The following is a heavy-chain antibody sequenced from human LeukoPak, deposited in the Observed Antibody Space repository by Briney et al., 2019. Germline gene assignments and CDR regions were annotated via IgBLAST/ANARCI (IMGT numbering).Heavy chain of an antibody. V-gene: IGHV4-59*01. CDR1: GGSFSSYY. D-gene: IGHD3-10*02. CDR2: IYYSGST. Sequence: SETLSLTRAVYGGSFSSYYWSWIRQPPGKGLEWIGYIYYSGSTNYNPSLKSRVTISVDTSKNQFSLKLSSVTAADTAVYYCARKAYYYVYDYWGQGTLVTVSS. CDR3: ARKAYYYVYDY. J-gene: IGHJ4*02.